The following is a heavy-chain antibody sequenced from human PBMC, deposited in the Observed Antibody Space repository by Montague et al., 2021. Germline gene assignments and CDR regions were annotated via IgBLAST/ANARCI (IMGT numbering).Heavy chain of an antibody. CDR2: INSDGSST. Sequence: FLRLSCVASGFTFSSYWMHWVRQAPGKGLVWVSRINSDGSSTSYADSVKGRFTISRDNAKNTLYLQMNSLRAVDTAVYYCARDGDYYDSGGYYPGYWGQGTLVTVSS. J-gene: IGHJ4*02. CDR3: ARDGDYYDSGGYYPGY. CDR1: GFTFSSYW. D-gene: IGHD3-22*01. V-gene: IGHV3-74*01.